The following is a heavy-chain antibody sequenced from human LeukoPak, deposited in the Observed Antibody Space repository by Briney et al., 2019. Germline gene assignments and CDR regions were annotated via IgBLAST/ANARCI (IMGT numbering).Heavy chain of an antibody. CDR2: ISYIGTT. CDR3: ARDLVTVTKGFDI. CDR1: GDSFSSHY. V-gene: IGHV4-59*11. J-gene: IGHJ3*02. D-gene: IGHD4-17*01. Sequence: SETLSLTCAVSGDSFSSHYWTWIRQPPGRGLKWIGYISYIGTTNYNPSLKSRVTISIDTSKNQFSLKLSSVTTADTAVYYCARDLVTVTKGFDIWGLGTMVSVSS.